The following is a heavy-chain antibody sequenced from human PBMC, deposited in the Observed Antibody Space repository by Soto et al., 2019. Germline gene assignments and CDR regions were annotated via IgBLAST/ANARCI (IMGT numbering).Heavy chain of an antibody. CDR3: ARGGLEGSPCGCDCSRIDY. V-gene: IGHV3-33*01. J-gene: IGHJ4*02. CDR2: IWHDGSDK. D-gene: IGHD2-21*02. Sequence: QVQLVESGGGVVQPGRSLRLSCAASGFTFSDFGMHWVRQAPGKGLEWLSIIWHDGSDKHYAGSVKGRFTFSRDNSKNRPDLRMHSLRGHDACVDYRARGGLEGSPCGCDCSRIDYWGQGTMVTVSS. CDR1: GFTFSDFG.